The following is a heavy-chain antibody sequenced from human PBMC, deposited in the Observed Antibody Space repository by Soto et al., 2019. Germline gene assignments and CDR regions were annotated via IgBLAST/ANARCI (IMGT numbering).Heavy chain of an antibody. J-gene: IGHJ6*02. Sequence: EVQLLESGGGLVQPGGSLRLSCAASGFTFSSYAMSWVRQAPGKGLEWVSVISGSGGSTYYADSVKGRFTISRDKSKNTLYLQMNSLRAEDTAVYYCAKDRGNYYGSGSPYYYYGMDVWGQGTTVTVSS. CDR2: ISGSGGST. CDR3: AKDRGNYYGSGSPYYYYGMDV. D-gene: IGHD3-10*01. CDR1: GFTFSSYA. V-gene: IGHV3-23*01.